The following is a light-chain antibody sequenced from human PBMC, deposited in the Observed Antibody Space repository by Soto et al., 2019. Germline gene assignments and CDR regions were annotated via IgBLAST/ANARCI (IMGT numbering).Light chain of an antibody. CDR1: QGISTP. J-gene: IGKJ4*01. CDR3: QQFYDYPLT. CDR2: DAS. Sequence: LTQSPGTLSASVGDRVTISCRASQGISTPFAWYQQKPGKAPKLLIYDASTLESGVPSRFSGSGSGADFTLTISSLQPEDFATYYCQQFYDYPLTFGGGTKVDIK. V-gene: IGKV1D-13*01.